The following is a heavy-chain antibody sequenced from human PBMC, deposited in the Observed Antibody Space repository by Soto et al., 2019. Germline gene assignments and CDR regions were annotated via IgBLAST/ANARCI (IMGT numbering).Heavy chain of an antibody. V-gene: IGHV3-23*01. CDR2: ISGSGGST. D-gene: IGHD3-3*01. CDR3: AKSGPASRLEWLLLMDV. Sequence: PEGSLRLSCAASGFTFSSYAMSWVRQAPGKGLEWVSAISGSGGSTYYADSVKGRFTISRDNSKNTLYLQMNSLRAEDTAVYYCAKSGPASRLEWLLLMDVWGQGTTVTVSS. J-gene: IGHJ6*02. CDR1: GFTFSSYA.